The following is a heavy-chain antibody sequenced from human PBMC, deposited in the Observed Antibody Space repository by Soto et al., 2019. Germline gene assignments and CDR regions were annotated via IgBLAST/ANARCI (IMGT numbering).Heavy chain of an antibody. J-gene: IGHJ4*02. V-gene: IGHV3-33*01. CDR2: IWYDGNNK. D-gene: IGHD1-7*01. CDR3: ARGNYGASGIDY. Sequence: GGSLRLSCEGSGFTFSNYGIHWVRQAPGMGLDWVAVIWYDGNNKYYSESVKGRFTISRDNSKNTVFLEMSSLRAEDTAVYYCARGNYGASGIDYWGPGALVTVSS. CDR1: GFTFSNYG.